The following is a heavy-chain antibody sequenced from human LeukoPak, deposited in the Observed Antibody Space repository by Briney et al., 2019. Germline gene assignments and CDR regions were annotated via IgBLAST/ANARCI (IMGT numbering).Heavy chain of an antibody. CDR2: INHSGST. CDR3: ARGLRLPRRPVDY. V-gene: IGHV4-34*01. D-gene: IGHD3-10*01. J-gene: IGHJ4*02. CDR1: GGSSSGYY. Sequence: SETLSLTCAVYGGSSSGYYWSWVRQPPGKGLEWIGEINHSGSTNYNPSLKSRVTISVDTSKNQFSLKLSSVTAADTAVYYCARGLRLPRRPVDYWGQGTLVTVSS.